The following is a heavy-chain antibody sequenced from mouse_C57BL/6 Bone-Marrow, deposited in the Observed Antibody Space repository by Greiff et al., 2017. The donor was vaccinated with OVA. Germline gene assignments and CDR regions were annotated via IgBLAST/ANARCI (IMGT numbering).Heavy chain of an antibody. CDR2: IWTGGGT. Sequence: QVQLQQSGPGLVAPSQSLSITCTVSGFSLTSYAISWVRQPPGKGLEWLGVIWTGGGTNYNSALKSRLSISKNNSKSQVFLKLNLRQTDATAMYSCSRKMVTTSHFDYWGQGTTLTVSS. J-gene: IGHJ2*01. CDR1: GFSLTSYA. D-gene: IGHD2-2*01. V-gene: IGHV2-9-1*01. CDR3: SRKMVTTSHFDY.